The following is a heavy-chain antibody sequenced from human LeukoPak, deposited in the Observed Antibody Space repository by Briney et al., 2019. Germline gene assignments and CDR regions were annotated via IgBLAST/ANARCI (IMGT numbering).Heavy chain of an antibody. J-gene: IGHJ6*03. V-gene: IGHV4-34*01. Sequence: SETLSLTCAVYGGSFSGYYWSWIRQPPGEGLEWIGEINHSGSTNYNPSLKSRVTISVDTSKNQFSLKLSSVTAADTAVYYCARHQGFRIAAAGFAYYYYMDVWGKGTTVTISS. CDR3: ARHQGFRIAAAGFAYYYYMDV. D-gene: IGHD6-13*01. CDR1: GGSFSGYY. CDR2: INHSGST.